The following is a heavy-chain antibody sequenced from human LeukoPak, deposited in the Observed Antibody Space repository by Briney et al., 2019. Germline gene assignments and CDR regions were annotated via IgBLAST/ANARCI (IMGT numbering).Heavy chain of an antibody. CDR3: VRSGSVPNWFDP. Sequence: PSETLSLTCTVSGGSISSGSYYWSWIRQPAGKGLEWIGRIYTSGSTNYNPSLKSRVTISVDTSKNQFSLKLSSVTAADTAVYYCVRSGSVPNWFDPWGQGTLVTVSS. D-gene: IGHD3-10*01. V-gene: IGHV4-61*02. CDR1: GGSISSGSYY. J-gene: IGHJ5*02. CDR2: IYTSGST.